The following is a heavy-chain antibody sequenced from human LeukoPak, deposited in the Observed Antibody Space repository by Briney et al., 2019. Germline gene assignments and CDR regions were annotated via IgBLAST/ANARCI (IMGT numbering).Heavy chain of an antibody. D-gene: IGHD5-12*01. CDR2: IYYSGST. J-gene: IGHJ6*02. CDR1: GGSISSGGYY. Sequence: SQTLSLTCTVSGGSISSGGYYWSWIRQHPGRGLEWIGYIYYSGSTYYNPSPKSRVTISVDTSKNQFSLKLSSVTAADTAVYYCARQTWPTYYYGMDVWGQGTTVTVSS. CDR3: ARQTWPTYYYGMDV. V-gene: IGHV4-31*03.